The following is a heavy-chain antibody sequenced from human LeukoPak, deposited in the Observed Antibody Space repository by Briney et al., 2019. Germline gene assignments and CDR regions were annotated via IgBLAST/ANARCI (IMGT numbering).Heavy chain of an antibody. Sequence: PGGSLRLSCAASGFTFSSYSMNWVRQAPGKGLEWVSFISTSSSYIHYADSVKGRFTISRDNAKKSLYLEMNSLRADDTAVYYCARRTYSRSSSIFDNWGQGTLVTVSS. J-gene: IGHJ4*02. V-gene: IGHV3-21*04. CDR2: ISTSSSYI. D-gene: IGHD6-6*01. CDR3: ARRTYSRSSSIFDN. CDR1: GFTFSSYS.